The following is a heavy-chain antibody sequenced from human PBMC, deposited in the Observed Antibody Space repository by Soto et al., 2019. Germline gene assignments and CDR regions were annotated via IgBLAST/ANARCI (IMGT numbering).Heavy chain of an antibody. V-gene: IGHV3-30*04. CDR2: ISRDGTNK. Sequence: GGSLRLSCAASGFTFSRYAIHWVRQAPGKGLEWVAVISRDGTNKYYVDSVKGRFTISRDNSRNTLYLQMNSLRHEDAAVYYCARSRSGAVADSFDFWGQGTLVTDSS. J-gene: IGHJ4*02. D-gene: IGHD3-10*01. CDR3: ARSRSGAVADSFDF. CDR1: GFTFSRYA.